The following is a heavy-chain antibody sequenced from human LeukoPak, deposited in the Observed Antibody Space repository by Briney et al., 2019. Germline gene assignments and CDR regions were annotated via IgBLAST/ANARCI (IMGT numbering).Heavy chain of an antibody. Sequence: GGSLRLSCAASGFTFSSYAMHWVRQAPGKGLEWVAVISYDGSNKYYADSVKGRFTISRDNSKNTLYLQMNSLRAEDTAVYYCARGNGDYHYYYGMDVWGQGTTVTVSS. CDR1: GFTFSSYA. CDR2: ISYDGSNK. CDR3: ARGNGDYHYYYGMDV. D-gene: IGHD4-17*01. V-gene: IGHV3-30*04. J-gene: IGHJ6*02.